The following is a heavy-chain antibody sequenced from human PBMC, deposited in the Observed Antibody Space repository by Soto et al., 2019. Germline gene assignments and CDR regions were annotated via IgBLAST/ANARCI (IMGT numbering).Heavy chain of an antibody. D-gene: IGHD5-12*01. V-gene: IGHV1-69*01. CDR3: ASFGATIGQAGYYYGMDV. CDR2: IIPIFGTA. Sequence: QVQLVQSGAEVKKPGSSVKVSCKASGGTFSSYAISRVRQAPGQGLEWMGGIIPIFGTANYAQKFQGRVTITADESTSTAYMELSSLRSEDTAVYYCASFGATIGQAGYYYGMDVWGQGTTVTVSS. J-gene: IGHJ6*02. CDR1: GGTFSSYA.